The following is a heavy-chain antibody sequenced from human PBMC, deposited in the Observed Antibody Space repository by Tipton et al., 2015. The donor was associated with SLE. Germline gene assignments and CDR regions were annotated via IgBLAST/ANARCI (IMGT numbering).Heavy chain of an antibody. J-gene: IGHJ3*02. CDR1: GGSISSGSYY. D-gene: IGHD3-22*01. CDR3: ARLNYYDSSGYTGSSFDI. CDR2: IYTSGST. Sequence: TLSLTCTVSGGSISSGSYYWSWIRQPAVKGLEWIGYIYTSGSTNYNPSLKSRVTISVHTSKNQFSLKLSSVTAADAAVYYCARLNYYDSSGYTGSSFDIRSQGRMVTVSS. V-gene: IGHV4-61*09.